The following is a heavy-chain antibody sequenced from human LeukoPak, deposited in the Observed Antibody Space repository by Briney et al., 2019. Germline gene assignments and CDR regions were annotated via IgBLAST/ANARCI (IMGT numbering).Heavy chain of an antibody. CDR3: AGSIAARLDY. CDR2: INHSGST. Sequence: KPSETLSLTCAVYGGSFSDYYWSWIRQPPGKGLEWIGEINHSGSTSYNPSLKSRVTISVDTSKNQFSLKLSSVTAADTAVYYCAGSIAARLDYWGQGTLVTVSS. J-gene: IGHJ4*02. V-gene: IGHV4-34*01. D-gene: IGHD6-6*01. CDR1: GGSFSDYY.